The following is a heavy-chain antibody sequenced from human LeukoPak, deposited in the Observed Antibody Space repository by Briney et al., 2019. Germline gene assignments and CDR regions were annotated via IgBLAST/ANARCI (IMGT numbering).Heavy chain of an antibody. CDR2: FYSDGTT. V-gene: IGHV3-66*01. D-gene: IGHD4-11*01. CDR1: GFTVSSNY. CDR3: ARAPTRVTPFDY. J-gene: IGHJ4*02. Sequence: GGSLRLSCAASGFTVSSNYMSCVRQAPGKGLEWVSAFYSDGTTYYADSVRGRFTISRDNSKNTVYLQMNTLRADDTAVYYCARAPTRVTPFDYWGQGTLVTVSS.